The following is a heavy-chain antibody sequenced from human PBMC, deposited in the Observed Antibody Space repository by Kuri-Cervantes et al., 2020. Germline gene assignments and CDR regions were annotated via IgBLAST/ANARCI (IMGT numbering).Heavy chain of an antibody. D-gene: IGHD2/OR15-2a*01. Sequence: GESLKISCAASGFTFSNAWMSWVRQAPGKGLEWVGRIKSKTDGGTTDYAAPVKGRFTISRDDSKNTLYLQMNSLRAEDTAVYCCAKSLSRLYYYYGMDVWGQGTTVTVSS. CDR3: AKSLSRLYYYYGMDV. V-gene: IGHV3-15*01. J-gene: IGHJ6*02. CDR2: IKSKTDGGTT. CDR1: GFTFSNAW.